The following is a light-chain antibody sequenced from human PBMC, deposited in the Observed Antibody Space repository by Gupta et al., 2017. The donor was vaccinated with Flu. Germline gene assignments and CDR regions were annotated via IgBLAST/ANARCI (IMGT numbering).Light chain of an antibody. Sequence: ENVLTQSPGTLSLSPGERATLSCRASQSVSSNYLAWYQQKPGQAPRLLIYGASSRATGIPDRFSGSGSGTDFTLTISRLEPEDFAVYYCQQVGSSLRTFGEGTKVEIK. CDR2: GAS. J-gene: IGKJ4*02. CDR1: QSVSSNY. CDR3: QQVGSSLRT. V-gene: IGKV3-20*01.